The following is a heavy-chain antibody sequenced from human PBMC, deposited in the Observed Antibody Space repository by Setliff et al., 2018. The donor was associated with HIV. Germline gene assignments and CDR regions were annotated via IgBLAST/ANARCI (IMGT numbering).Heavy chain of an antibody. J-gene: IGHJ3*02. D-gene: IGHD4-4*01. Sequence: SETLSLTCTVAGGSTSSSSYYWGWIRQPPGMGLEWIASIYHNGYTYYNPSLKSRVTMSVDTSKNQFSLKLSSVTAADTAVYYCATSLITVPPDAFDIWGQGAMVTVSS. CDR3: ATSLITVPPDAFDI. CDR2: IYHNGYT. V-gene: IGHV4-39*07. CDR1: GGSTSSSSYY.